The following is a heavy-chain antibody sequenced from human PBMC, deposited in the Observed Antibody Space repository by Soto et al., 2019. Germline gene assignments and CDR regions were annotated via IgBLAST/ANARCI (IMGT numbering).Heavy chain of an antibody. CDR3: ARSRGSGWYYFDY. Sequence: ASVKVSCKASGYTFTSYAMHWVRQAPGQRLEWMGWINAGNGNTKYSQKFQGRVTITRDTSASTAYMELSSLRSEDTAVYYCARSRGSGWYYFDYWGQGTLVTVSS. CDR1: GYTFTSYA. V-gene: IGHV1-3*01. CDR2: INAGNGNT. D-gene: IGHD6-19*01. J-gene: IGHJ4*02.